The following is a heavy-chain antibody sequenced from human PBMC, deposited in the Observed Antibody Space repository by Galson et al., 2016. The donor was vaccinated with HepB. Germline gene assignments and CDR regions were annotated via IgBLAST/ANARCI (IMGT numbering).Heavy chain of an antibody. V-gene: IGHV1-2*06. CDR1: GYTFTAYY. CDR2: INPNSGDT. D-gene: IGHD1-26*01. Sequence: SCKASGYTFTAYYLHWVRQAPGQGLEWMGRINPNSGDTNYAQKFQGRVTMTRDTSIRTAYMELSRLRSDDTAVYYCARGSRGSFFFDFWGQGTLVTLSS. J-gene: IGHJ4*02. CDR3: ARGSRGSFFFDF.